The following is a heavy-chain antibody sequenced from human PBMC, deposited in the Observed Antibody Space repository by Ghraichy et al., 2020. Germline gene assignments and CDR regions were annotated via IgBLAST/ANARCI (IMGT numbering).Heavy chain of an antibody. D-gene: IGHD2-15*01. CDR1: GFTFSSYW. CDR3: ATAGGGYCSGGSCHYPES. Sequence: GSLRLSCAASGFTFSSYWMTWVRQAPGKSLEWVANINQDGSEKYYVDSVKGRFTISRDNAKNSLYLQMNSLRAEDTAVYYCATAGGGYCSGGSCHYPESWGQGTLVTVSS. CDR2: INQDGSEK. J-gene: IGHJ5*02. V-gene: IGHV3-7*01.